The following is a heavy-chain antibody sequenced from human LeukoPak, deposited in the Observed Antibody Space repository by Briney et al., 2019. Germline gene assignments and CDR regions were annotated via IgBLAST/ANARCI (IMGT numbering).Heavy chain of an antibody. CDR1: GFTFDDYG. D-gene: IGHD2-8*01. V-gene: IGHV3-20*01. J-gene: IGHJ4*02. CDR2: INWNGGST. CDR3: ARDKIGVCTD. Sequence: GGSLRLSCAASGFTFDDYGMSWVRQAPEKGLEWVSGINWNGGSTGYADSVKGRFTISRDNAKNSLYLQMNSLRAEDTALYHCARDKIGVCTDWGQGTLVTVSS.